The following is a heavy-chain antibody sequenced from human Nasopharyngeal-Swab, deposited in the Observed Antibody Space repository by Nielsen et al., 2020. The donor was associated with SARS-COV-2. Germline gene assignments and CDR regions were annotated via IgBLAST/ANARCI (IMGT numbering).Heavy chain of an antibody. V-gene: IGHV3-23*03. J-gene: IGHJ3*02. Sequence: WIRQPPGKGLVWVSRINSDGSSTTYADSVKGRFTISRDNSKNTLYLQMNSLRAEDTAVYYCAKIDSGSYYEGAFDIWGQGTMVTVSS. CDR2: INSDGSST. CDR3: AKIDSGSYYEGAFDI. D-gene: IGHD1-26*01.